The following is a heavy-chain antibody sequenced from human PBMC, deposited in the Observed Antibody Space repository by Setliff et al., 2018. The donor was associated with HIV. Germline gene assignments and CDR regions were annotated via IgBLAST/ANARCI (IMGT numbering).Heavy chain of an antibody. J-gene: IGHJ4*02. CDR2: ISDTSATI. CDR1: GLTLSSYT. V-gene: IGHV3-48*01. D-gene: IGHD6-19*01. CDR3: WSGYTSGR. Sequence: GGSLRLSCAASGLTLSSYTMNRVRQAPGKGLEWLSYISDTSATISYADSVKGRFIISRDNAKNSLYLQMDSLRVEDTSVYYCWSGYTSGRWGQGTLVTVSS.